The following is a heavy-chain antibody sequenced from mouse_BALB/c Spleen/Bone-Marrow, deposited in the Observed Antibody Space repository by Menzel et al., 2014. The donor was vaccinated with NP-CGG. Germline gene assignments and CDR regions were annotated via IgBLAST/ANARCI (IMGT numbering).Heavy chain of an antibody. CDR1: GFNIKDTY. V-gene: IGHV14-3*02. J-gene: IGHJ4*01. CDR2: IDPANGNT. D-gene: IGHD4-1*01. Sequence: EVQAQQSGAELVKPGASVKLSCTASGFNIKDTYMHWVKQRPEQGLEWIGRIDPANGNTKYDPKFQGKATITADTSSNTAYLQLSSLTSEDTAVYYCARWEYYAMDYWGQGTSVTVSS. CDR3: ARWEYYAMDY.